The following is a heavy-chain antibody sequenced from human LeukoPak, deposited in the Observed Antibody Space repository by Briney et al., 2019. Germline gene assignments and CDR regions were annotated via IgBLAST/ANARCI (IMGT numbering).Heavy chain of an antibody. Sequence: SETLSLTCAIYGGSFSGYYWSWIRQPPGKGLEWIGETNHSGSTKYKPSLKSRVTISEDTSKRQFSLKLSSVTAADTAVYYCARHGNNAFFHFDYWGQGTLVTVSS. J-gene: IGHJ4*02. CDR2: TNHSGST. D-gene: IGHD5-24*01. CDR1: GGSFSGYY. CDR3: ARHGNNAFFHFDY. V-gene: IGHV4-34*01.